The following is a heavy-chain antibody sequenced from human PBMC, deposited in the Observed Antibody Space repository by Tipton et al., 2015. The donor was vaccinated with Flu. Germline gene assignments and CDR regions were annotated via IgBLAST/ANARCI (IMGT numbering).Heavy chain of an antibody. CDR2: ISAYNGNT. CDR3: AGDVVVVVIHDAFDI. D-gene: IGHD3-22*01. J-gene: IGHJ3*02. Sequence: QSGAEVKKPGASVKVSCKASGYTFTSYGISWVRQAPGQGLEWMGWISAYNGNTNYAQKLQGRVAMTTDTSTSTAYMELRSLRSDDTAAYYCAGDVVVVVIHDAFDIWGQGTMVTVSS. V-gene: IGHV1-18*01. CDR1: GYTFTSYG.